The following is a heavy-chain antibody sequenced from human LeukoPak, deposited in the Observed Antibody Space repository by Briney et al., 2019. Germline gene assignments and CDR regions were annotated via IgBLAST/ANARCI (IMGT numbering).Heavy chain of an antibody. CDR3: ARGAYRISWPGIDY. V-gene: IGHV3-53*01. Sequence: GGSLRLSCAASGFTVISNLMTWVRQSPGRGLEWLSSIYSGGATYYADSVKGRFTISRDHSNNSVSLQMTNLRVEGRPIYYCARGAYRISWPGIDYWGQGTLVTVSS. D-gene: IGHD3-16*02. CDR2: IYSGGAT. CDR1: GFTVISNL. J-gene: IGHJ4*02.